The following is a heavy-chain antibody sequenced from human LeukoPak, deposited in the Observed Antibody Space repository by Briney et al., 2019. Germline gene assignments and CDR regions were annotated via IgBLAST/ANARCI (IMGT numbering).Heavy chain of an antibody. CDR1: GFRFSSYA. CDR3: AEISGALHFDY. Sequence: GGSLRLSCAASGFRFSSYAMSWVRQAPGKGLEWVSAISGSGVSTYYADSVKGRFSDSRDNSKNTLYLQMNSLRAEDTAVYYCAEISGALHFDYWGQGTLVTVSS. J-gene: IGHJ4*02. V-gene: IGHV3-23*01. D-gene: IGHD2-15*01. CDR2: ISGSGVST.